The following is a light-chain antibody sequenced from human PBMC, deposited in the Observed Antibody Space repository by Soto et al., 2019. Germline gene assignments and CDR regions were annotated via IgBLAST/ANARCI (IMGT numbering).Light chain of an antibody. Sequence: DIQMTPSPSSLSASVGARVTITCRASQSISSYLNWYQQKPGKAPKLLIYAASSLQSGVPSRFSGSGSGTDFTLTISSLQPEYFATYYCQQSYSTLVFSFGPGTKVDIK. CDR2: AAS. J-gene: IGKJ3*01. CDR1: QSISSY. CDR3: QQSYSTLVFS. V-gene: IGKV1-39*01.